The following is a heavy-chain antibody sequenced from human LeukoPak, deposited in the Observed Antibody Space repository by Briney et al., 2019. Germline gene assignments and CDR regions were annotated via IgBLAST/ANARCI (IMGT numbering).Heavy chain of an antibody. J-gene: IGHJ3*02. CDR3: AREVGLQAFTI. D-gene: IGHD5-18*01. V-gene: IGHV1-2*04. Sequence: GASVKVSCKASGYTFTGNHVHWVRQAPGQGLEWMGWIDPNSGGTNYAQKFQGWVTMTSDTSISTAYMELSSLKSDDTAIYYCAREVGLQAFTIWGQGTMVTVS. CDR1: GYTFTGNH. CDR2: IDPNSGGT.